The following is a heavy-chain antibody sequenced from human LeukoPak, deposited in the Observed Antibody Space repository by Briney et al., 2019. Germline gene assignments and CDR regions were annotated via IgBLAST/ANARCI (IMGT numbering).Heavy chain of an antibody. J-gene: IGHJ6*02. CDR3: ARHDSYGQLYYYYYGMDV. D-gene: IGHD5-18*01. Sequence: PGGSLRLSCAASGFTFSSYSMNWVRQAPGKGLEWVSYISSSSSTIYYADSVKGRFAISRDNAKNSLYLQMNSLRAEDTAVYYCARHDSYGQLYYYYYGMDVWGQGTTVTVSS. CDR1: GFTFSSYS. CDR2: ISSSSSTI. V-gene: IGHV3-48*04.